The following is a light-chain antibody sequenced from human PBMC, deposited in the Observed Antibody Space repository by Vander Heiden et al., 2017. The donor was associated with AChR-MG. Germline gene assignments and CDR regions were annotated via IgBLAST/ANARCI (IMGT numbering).Light chain of an antibody. V-gene: IGKV4-1*01. CDR3: QQHYGDPYT. Sequence: DIVMTQSPDPVAVALGERATNNKHDLLWYQQRPGQRPKLLIYWASTRESGVPDRFSGSGSGTDFTLTIGSLRTEDAAVYYCQQHYGDPYTFGQGTKLEI. CDR1: NKHD. CDR2: WAS. J-gene: IGKJ2*01.